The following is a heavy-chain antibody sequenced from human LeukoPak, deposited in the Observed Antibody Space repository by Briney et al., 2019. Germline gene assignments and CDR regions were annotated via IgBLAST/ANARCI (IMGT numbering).Heavy chain of an antibody. CDR1: GGSISSSSYY. V-gene: IGHV4-39*01. CDR3: ARHSAVSSGYYYQPHHFDY. Sequence: SETLSLTCTVSGGSISSSSYYWGWIRQPPGKGLEWIGSIYYSGSTYYNPSLKSRVTISVDTSKNQFSLKLSSVTAADTAVYYCARHSAVSSGYYYQPHHFDYWGQGTLVTVSS. J-gene: IGHJ4*02. CDR2: IYYSGST. D-gene: IGHD3-22*01.